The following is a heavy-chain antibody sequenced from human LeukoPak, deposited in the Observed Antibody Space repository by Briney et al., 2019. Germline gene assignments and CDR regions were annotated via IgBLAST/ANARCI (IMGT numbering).Heavy chain of an antibody. CDR2: IYHSGST. CDR1: GNSISSGYY. CDR3: ARHGDGDIVVVPAAIISGQFDY. V-gene: IGHV4-38-2*01. J-gene: IGHJ4*02. D-gene: IGHD2-2*01. Sequence: PSETLSLTCAVSGNSISSGYYWGWIRQPPGKGLEWIGSIYHSGSTYYNPSLKSRVTISVDTSKNQFSLKLSSVTAADTAVYYCARHGDGDIVVVPAAIISGQFDYWGQGTLVTVSS.